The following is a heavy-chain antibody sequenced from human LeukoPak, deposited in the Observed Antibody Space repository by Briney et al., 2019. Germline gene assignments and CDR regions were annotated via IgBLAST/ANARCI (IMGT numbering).Heavy chain of an antibody. CDR3: ARGSNYCSSTSCYTLYYYYFMDV. CDR1: GFTFDDYG. CDR2: INWNGDTT. D-gene: IGHD2-2*02. Sequence: GGSLRLSCAASGFTFDDYGMSWVRHAPGKGLEWVSGINWNGDTTAYADSVKGRFTISRDNAKNSLYLQMNSLRAEDTALYYCARGSNYCSSTSCYTLYYYYFMDVWGKGTTVTVSS. J-gene: IGHJ6*03. V-gene: IGHV3-20*04.